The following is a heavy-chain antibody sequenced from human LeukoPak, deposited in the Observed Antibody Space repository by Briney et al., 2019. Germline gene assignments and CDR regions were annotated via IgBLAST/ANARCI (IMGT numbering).Heavy chain of an antibody. D-gene: IGHD4-17*01. CDR1: GFTFSSFG. Sequence: PGGSLRLSCAASGFTFSSFGMSWVRQAPGKGLEWVSTISGSGGIIDYADSVKGRFTFSRDNSRNMVYLQMNSLRAEDTAVYYCAKGLPDYGDYIEGYWGQGTLVTVSS. CDR2: ISGSGGII. V-gene: IGHV3-23*01. CDR3: AKGLPDYGDYIEGY. J-gene: IGHJ4*02.